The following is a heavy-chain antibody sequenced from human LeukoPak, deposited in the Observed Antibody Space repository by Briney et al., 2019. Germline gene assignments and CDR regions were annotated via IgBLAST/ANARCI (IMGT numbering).Heavy chain of an antibody. CDR1: GGSISSSSHY. Sequence: PSETLSLTCTVSGGSISSSSHYWGWIRQPPGKGLEWIGSIYYSGNTYYNPSLKSRVTISVDTSKNQFSLKLSSVTAADTAVYYCASQYLGYCSDTNCYAGTFDSWGQGTLVTVSS. J-gene: IGHJ4*02. CDR2: IYYSGNT. CDR3: ASQYLGYCSDTNCYAGTFDS. D-gene: IGHD2-2*01. V-gene: IGHV4-39*01.